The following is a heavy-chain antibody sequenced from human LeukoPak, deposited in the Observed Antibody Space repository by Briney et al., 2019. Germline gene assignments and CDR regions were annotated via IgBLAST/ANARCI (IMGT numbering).Heavy chain of an antibody. V-gene: IGHV6-1*01. J-gene: IGHJ4*02. CDR3: ARYPTGWYLDY. CDR2: TYYRSKWYS. D-gene: IGHD6-19*01. CDR1: GDSVSSSTAA. Sequence: SQTLSLTCAISGDSVSSSTAAWNWLRQSPSRGLAWLGRTYYRSKWYSDYAVSVRSRITINPDTSKNQFSLQLSSVTPEDTAVYYCARYPTGWYLDYWGQGTLVTVSS.